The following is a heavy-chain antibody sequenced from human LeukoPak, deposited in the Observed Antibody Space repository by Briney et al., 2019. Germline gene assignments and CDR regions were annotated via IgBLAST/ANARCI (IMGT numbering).Heavy chain of an antibody. V-gene: IGHV3-21*01. CDR1: GFTFSTYS. J-gene: IGHJ3*02. CDR2: ISTGSSYI. D-gene: IGHD3-10*01. CDR3: ARGVTMVRGPLDAFDI. Sequence: GGSLRLSCAASGFTFSTYSMNWVRQAPGKGLEWVSSISTGSSYIYYADSMKGRFTISRDDAKNSLYLQMNSLRAEDTAVYYCARGVTMVRGPLDAFDIWGQGTMVTVSS.